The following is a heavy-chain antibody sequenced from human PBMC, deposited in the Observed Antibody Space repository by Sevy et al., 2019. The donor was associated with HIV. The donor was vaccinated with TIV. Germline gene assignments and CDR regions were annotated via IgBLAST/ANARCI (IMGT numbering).Heavy chain of an antibody. CDR3: AGGPAHFWMGGMDV. CDR1: GYSFTGYF. CDR2: INPISGGT. J-gene: IGHJ6*02. V-gene: IGHV1-2*05. D-gene: IGHD3-3*02. Sequence: ASVKVSCKASGYSFTGYFMHWVRQAPGQGLEWMGRINPISGGTDDSPKFKGRVTMTRDTSISTAYIEVRNVRSDDTGVDFLAGGPAHFWMGGMDVWGQGTTVTVSS.